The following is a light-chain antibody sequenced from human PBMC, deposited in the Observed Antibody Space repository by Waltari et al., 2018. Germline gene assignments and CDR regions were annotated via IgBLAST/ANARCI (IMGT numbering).Light chain of an antibody. Sequence: QSVLTQPPSASGTPGQRVPISCSGGTSSIGSNYEHCYQQLPGAAPQLLIYSTYQRPSGVPDRFSGSKSGTSASLAISGLQSEDEADYYCAAWDDSLNGVLFGGGTKLTVL. CDR3: AAWDDSLNGVL. CDR1: TSSIGSNY. J-gene: IGLJ2*01. CDR2: STY. V-gene: IGLV1-44*01.